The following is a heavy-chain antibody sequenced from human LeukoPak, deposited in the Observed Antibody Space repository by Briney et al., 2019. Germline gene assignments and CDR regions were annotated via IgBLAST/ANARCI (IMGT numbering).Heavy chain of an antibody. CDR1: GYTFTSYG. CDR2: ISAYSGNT. CDR3: ARDPYYDFWSGYPTTRQNWFDP. D-gene: IGHD3-3*01. Sequence: GASVKVSCKASGYTFTSYGISWVRQAPGQGLEWMGWISAYSGNTNYAQKLQGRVTMTTDTSTSTAYMELRSLRSDDTAVYYCARDPYYDFWSGYPTTRQNWFDPWGQGTLVTVSS. J-gene: IGHJ5*02. V-gene: IGHV1-18*01.